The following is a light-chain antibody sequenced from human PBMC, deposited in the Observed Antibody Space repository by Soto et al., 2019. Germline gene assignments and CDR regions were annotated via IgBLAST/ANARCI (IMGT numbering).Light chain of an antibody. V-gene: IGLV2-14*01. CDR2: EVS. Sequence: QSALTQPASVSGSPGQSITISCTGTSSDVGGYNYVSWYQQHPGKAPKFMIYEVSNRPSGVSNRFSGSKSGNTASLTISGLQPEVEVDYSSSSYTRNSTLVFGGGTKLTVL. CDR3: SSYTRNSTLV. CDR1: SSDVGGYNY. J-gene: IGLJ2*01.